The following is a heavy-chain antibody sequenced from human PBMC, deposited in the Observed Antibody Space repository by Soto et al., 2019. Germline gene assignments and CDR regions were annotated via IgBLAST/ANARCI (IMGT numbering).Heavy chain of an antibody. CDR3: TWHLEI. J-gene: IGHJ6*02. CDR1: GFTFKDAW. Sequence: EVQLVESGGGLVKPGGSLRLSCAASGFTFKDAWMSWVRQAPGKGLEWVGHIKSTDTGGTTDYAAPVKGRFTISKDGSENTLYLQMYSLTAEDSAMYFCTWHLEIWGQGTSVIVSS. D-gene: IGHD1-1*01. V-gene: IGHV3-15*01. CDR2: IKSTDTGGTT.